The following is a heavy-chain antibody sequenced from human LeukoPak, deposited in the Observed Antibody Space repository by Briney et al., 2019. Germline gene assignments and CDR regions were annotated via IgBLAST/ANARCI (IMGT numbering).Heavy chain of an antibody. CDR1: GGSISSNSYY. CDR2: IYYSGST. V-gene: IGHV4-39*01. D-gene: IGHD3-16*02. J-gene: IGHJ4*02. Sequence: SETLSLTCTVSGGSISSNSYYWGWIRQPPGKGLEWIGSIYYSGSTYYNPSLKSRVTISVDTSKNQFSLKLSSVTAADTAVYYCATTRRNYDYVWGSYRSHFDYWGQGTLVTVSS. CDR3: ATTRRNYDYVWGSYRSHFDY.